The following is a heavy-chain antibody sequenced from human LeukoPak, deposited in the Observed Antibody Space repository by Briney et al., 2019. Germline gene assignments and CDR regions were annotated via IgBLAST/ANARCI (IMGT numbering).Heavy chain of an antibody. Sequence: GGSLRLSCAASGFTFSSYVMGWVRQAPGKGLEWVSAISGSGTTTYYADAVKGRFTISRDNSRNTLYLQMHSLGAEDTAVYYCANTVVRGVASMDVWGQGTTVTVSS. D-gene: IGHD3-10*01. V-gene: IGHV3-23*01. CDR2: ISGSGTTT. CDR3: ANTVVRGVASMDV. J-gene: IGHJ6*02. CDR1: GFTFSSYV.